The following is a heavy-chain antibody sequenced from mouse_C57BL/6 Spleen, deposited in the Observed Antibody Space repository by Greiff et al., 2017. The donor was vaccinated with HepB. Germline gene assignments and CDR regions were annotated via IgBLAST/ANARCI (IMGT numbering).Heavy chain of an antibody. J-gene: IGHJ4*01. V-gene: IGHV5-4*01. Sequence: EVQGVESGGGLVKPGGSLKLSCAASGFTFSSYAMSWVRQTPEKRLEWVATISDGGSYTYYPDNVKGRFTISRDNAKNNLYLQMSHLKSEDTAMYYCERDDSYGSSPSYYAMDYWGQGTSVTVSS. CDR2: ISDGGSYT. CDR1: GFTFSSYA. D-gene: IGHD1-1*01. CDR3: ERDDSYGSSPSYYAMDY.